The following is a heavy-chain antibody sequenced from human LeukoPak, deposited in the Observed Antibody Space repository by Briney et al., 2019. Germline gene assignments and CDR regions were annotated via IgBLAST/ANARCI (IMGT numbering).Heavy chain of an antibody. V-gene: IGHV4-30-4*07. J-gene: IGHJ4*02. Sequence: SQTLSLTCAVSGGSISSGGHSWSWIRQPPGKGLEWIGYIYYSRSTYYNPSLKSRLTISVDTSKNQFSLRLNSVTAADTAMYYCAKSGGYGLIDYWGQGTRVTVSS. CDR1: GGSISSGGHS. D-gene: IGHD1-26*01. CDR2: IYYSRST. CDR3: AKSGGYGLIDY.